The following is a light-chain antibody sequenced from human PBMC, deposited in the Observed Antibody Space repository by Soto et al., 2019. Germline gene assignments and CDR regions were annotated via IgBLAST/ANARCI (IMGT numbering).Light chain of an antibody. CDR1: SSNFGAGYD. CDR2: DNN. Sequence: QSVLTQPPSVSGAPGQMVTISCTGSSSNFGAGYDVHWYQHLPGAAPKLLIYDNNNRPSGVPDRFSGSRSGTSASLAITGLQTADDGDYYCQSYDRSLRGSVFGGGTKLTVL. V-gene: IGLV1-40*01. J-gene: IGLJ2*01. CDR3: QSYDRSLRGSV.